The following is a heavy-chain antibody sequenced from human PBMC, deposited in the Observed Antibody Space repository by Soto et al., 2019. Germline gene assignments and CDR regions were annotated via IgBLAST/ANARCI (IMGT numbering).Heavy chain of an antibody. CDR3: AREITGGHCGHDCGVTFDY. CDR1: GASFTTYT. Sequence: QVQLLQSGAEVKRPGSSVKVSCEASGASFTTYTVTWVRQAPGQGLEWMGRSIPVLNITKYAQNFQGRGTFTADISSSTAYMELSSLKSEDKAVYYSAREITGGHCGHDCGVTFDYWGKGTLVTVSS. V-gene: IGHV1-69*02. CDR2: SIPVLNIT. J-gene: IGHJ4*02. D-gene: IGHD2-21*02.